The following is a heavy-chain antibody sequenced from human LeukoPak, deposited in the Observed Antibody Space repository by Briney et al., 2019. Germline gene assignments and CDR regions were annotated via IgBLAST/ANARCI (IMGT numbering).Heavy chain of an antibody. CDR2: ISSSSSYI. CDR1: GFTFSSYS. CDR3: ARDAETVDTAMVDGAPGWFDP. Sequence: GGSLRLSCAASGFTFSSYSMNWVRQAPGKGLEWVSSISSSSSYIYYADSVKGRFTISRDNAKNSLYLQMNSLRAEDTAVYYCARDAETVDTAMVDGAPGWFDPWGQGTLVTVSS. D-gene: IGHD5-18*01. J-gene: IGHJ5*02. V-gene: IGHV3-21*01.